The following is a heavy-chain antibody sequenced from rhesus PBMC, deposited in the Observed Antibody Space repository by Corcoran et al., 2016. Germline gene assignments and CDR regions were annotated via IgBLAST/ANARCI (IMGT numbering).Heavy chain of an antibody. J-gene: IGHJ4*01. CDR1: GGSISSNY. CDR3: AREEDGTPLFDY. D-gene: IGHD4-29*01. V-gene: IGHV4S11*01. Sequence: QVQLQESGPGLVKPLETLSLTCAVSGGSISSNYWSWISQPPGKGLEWIGYIYGSGRSTNSHPALKRRVTLSVDTSKNQFSLKLSSVTAADPAVYYCAREEDGTPLFDYWGQGVLVTVSS. CDR2: IYGSGRST.